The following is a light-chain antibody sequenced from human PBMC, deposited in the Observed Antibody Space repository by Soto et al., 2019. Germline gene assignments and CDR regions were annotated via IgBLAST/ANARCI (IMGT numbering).Light chain of an antibody. V-gene: IGLV1-40*01. CDR2: GNS. J-gene: IGLJ3*02. CDR3: QSYDSSLSGWV. Sequence: QSVLTQPPSVSGAPGQRVTISCTGSSSNIGAGYNIHWYQQLPGTAPKLLIYGNSNRPSGVPDGFSGSKSGTSASLAITGLQAEDEADYYCQSYDSSLSGWVFGRGTKVTVL. CDR1: SSNIGAGYN.